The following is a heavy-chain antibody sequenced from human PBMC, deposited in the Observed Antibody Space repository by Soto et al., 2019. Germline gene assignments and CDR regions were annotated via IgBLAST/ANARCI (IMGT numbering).Heavy chain of an antibody. V-gene: IGHV4-34*01. CDR1: GGSFSGYY. CDR3: SRCHNYVWEIDC. D-gene: IGHD3-16*01. J-gene: IGHJ4*02. CDR2: INHSGST. Sequence: SETLSLTCAVYGGSFSGYYWSWIRQPPGKGLEWIGEINHSGSTNYNPSLKSRVTISVDTSKNQFSLKLISVTAADTAVYYCSRCHNYVWEIDCWGQGALVTGSS.